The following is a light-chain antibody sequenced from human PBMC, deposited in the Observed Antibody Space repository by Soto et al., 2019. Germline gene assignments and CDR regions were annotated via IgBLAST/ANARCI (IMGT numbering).Light chain of an antibody. CDR2: AAS. CDR3: QQSFSSPPT. V-gene: IGKV1-39*01. J-gene: IGKJ1*01. CDR1: QMISTY. Sequence: DIQMTQSPPSLSASVGDRVTITCRASQMISTYLNWYQQKPGKAPKLLIFAASTLQSGVPSRFSGSRSGTDFTLTISSLQPEDFATYYCQQSFSSPPTFGQGTKVEI.